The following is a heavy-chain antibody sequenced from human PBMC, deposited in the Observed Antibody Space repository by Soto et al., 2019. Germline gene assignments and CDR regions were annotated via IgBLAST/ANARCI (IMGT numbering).Heavy chain of an antibody. J-gene: IGHJ6*02. D-gene: IGHD3-3*01. Sequence: GGFLRLACAASGFNFTSFGMDWVRQAPGKGLEWVADISYDGIKKYYVDSVKGRFTISRYNSKNTLYLQMNSMRAEDTAVNYCAKDLRADLVGYYSFDYYYGMDVWGQGTTVTVSS. CDR3: AKDLRADLVGYYSFDYYYGMDV. V-gene: IGHV3-30*18. CDR1: GFNFTSFG. CDR2: ISYDGIKK.